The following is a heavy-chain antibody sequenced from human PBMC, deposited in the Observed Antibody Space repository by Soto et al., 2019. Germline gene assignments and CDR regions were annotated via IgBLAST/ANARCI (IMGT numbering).Heavy chain of an antibody. J-gene: IGHJ4*02. CDR3: ARGPNSDC. CDR1: GFSVGGNY. V-gene: IGHV3-53*01. CDR2: IYSGGNP. D-gene: IGHD2-21*01. Sequence: EERLVQSGGGLVQPGGSLRLSCAASGFSVGGNYMSWVRQAPGKGLELVSLIYSGGNPFYADSMKGRFTLSRDNSNNMLYLQMASLRAEDTAVYYCARGPNSDCWGQGNLVIVSS.